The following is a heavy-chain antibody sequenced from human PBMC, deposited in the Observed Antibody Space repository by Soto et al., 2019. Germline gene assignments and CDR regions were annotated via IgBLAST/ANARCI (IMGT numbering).Heavy chain of an antibody. CDR1: GYTFNSYG. CDR2: INAGNGNT. CDR3: ARTPRYCVSTSCNLFDY. Sequence: ASVKVSCKASGYTFNSYGISWVRHAPGQRLEWMGWINAGNGNTKYSQKFQGRVTITRDTSASTAYMELSSLRSEDTAVYYCARTPRYCVSTSCNLFDYWGQGTLVTVS. V-gene: IGHV1-3*01. J-gene: IGHJ4*02. D-gene: IGHD2-2*01.